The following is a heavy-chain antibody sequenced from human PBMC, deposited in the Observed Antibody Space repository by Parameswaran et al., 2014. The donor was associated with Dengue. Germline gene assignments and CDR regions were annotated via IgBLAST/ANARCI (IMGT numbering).Heavy chain of an antibody. J-gene: IGHJ6*02. D-gene: IGHD6-13*01. Sequence: VRQMPGKGLEWVGFIRSKAYGGTTEYAASVKGRFTISRDDSKSIAYLQMNSLKTEDTAVYYCTGPGGSSWYYYYGMDVWGQGTTVTVSS. CDR2: IRSKAYGGTT. V-gene: IGHV3-49*02. CDR3: TGPGGSSWYYYYGMDV.